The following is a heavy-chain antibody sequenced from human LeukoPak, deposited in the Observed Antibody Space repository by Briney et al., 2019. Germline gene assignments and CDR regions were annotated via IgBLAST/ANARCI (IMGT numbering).Heavy chain of an antibody. J-gene: IGHJ4*02. CDR2: IIPLLDEA. CDR3: ARDYGYGGFDY. D-gene: IGHD5-12*01. CDR1: GGTFNNDG. V-gene: IGHV1-69*04. Sequence: SVTVSCKASGGTFNNDGISWVRQAPGQGLEWVGRIIPLLDEANYAQKLQGRVTITADKSTSTAYMEVSGLRSDDTAMYYCARDYGYGGFDYWGQGTPVTVSS.